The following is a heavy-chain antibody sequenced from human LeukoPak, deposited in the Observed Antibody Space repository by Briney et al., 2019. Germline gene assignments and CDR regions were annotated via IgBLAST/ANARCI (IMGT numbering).Heavy chain of an antibody. J-gene: IGHJ4*02. CDR1: GYTFTSYY. Sequence: ASVKVSCKASGYTFTSYYMHWVRQAPGQGLEWMAWINPNTGGSHYAQKFQGRVTTTRDTSINTAYMELNRLISDDTAFYYCARQANSGWYVDYWGQGTLVSVSP. D-gene: IGHD6-19*01. CDR3: ARQANSGWYVDY. V-gene: IGHV1-2*02. CDR2: INPNTGGS.